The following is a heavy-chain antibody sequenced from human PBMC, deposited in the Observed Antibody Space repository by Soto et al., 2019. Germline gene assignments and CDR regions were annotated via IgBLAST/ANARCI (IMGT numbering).Heavy chain of an antibody. CDR3: ARDIVATSDNWFDP. Sequence: QVQLVQSGAEVKKPGSSVKVSCKASGGTFSSYTISWVRQAPEQGLEWMGRIIPILGIANYAQKFQGRVTITADKSTSTAYMELSSLRSEDTAVYYCARDIVATSDNWFDPWGQGTLVTVSS. CDR2: IIPILGIA. CDR1: GGTFSSYT. V-gene: IGHV1-69*08. D-gene: IGHD5-12*01. J-gene: IGHJ5*02.